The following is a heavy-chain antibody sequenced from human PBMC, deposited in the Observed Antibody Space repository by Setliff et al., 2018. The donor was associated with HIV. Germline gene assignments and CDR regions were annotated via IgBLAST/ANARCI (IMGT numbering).Heavy chain of an antibody. CDR2: LFYSGDA. V-gene: IGHV4-59*01. J-gene: IGHJ5*02. CDR1: GGSISSYY. D-gene: IGHD5-12*01. Sequence: PSETLSLTCTVSGGSISSYYWSWMRQPPGKGLEWIGYLFYSGDASYNPSLKSRVTMSVDTSKNQLSMKLSSVTAADTAVYYCARGWLQFGWFDPWGQGTLVTVSS. CDR3: ARGWLQFGWFDP.